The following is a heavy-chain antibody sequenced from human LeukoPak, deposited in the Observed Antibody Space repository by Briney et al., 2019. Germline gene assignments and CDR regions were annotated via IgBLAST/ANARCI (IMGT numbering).Heavy chain of an antibody. J-gene: IGHJ5*02. D-gene: IGHD1-26*01. V-gene: IGHV3-21*01. CDR1: GFTLSSYN. CDR3: ARAGIVGATKCWFDP. Sequence: GGSLRLSCVASGFTLSSYNMKWVRQAPGKRLEWVSSISWRNIDIEYADSVKGRFTISRDNDKKSLYLQMNSLRVEDTAVYYCARAGIVGATKCWFDPWGQGTLVTVSS. CDR2: ISWRNIDI.